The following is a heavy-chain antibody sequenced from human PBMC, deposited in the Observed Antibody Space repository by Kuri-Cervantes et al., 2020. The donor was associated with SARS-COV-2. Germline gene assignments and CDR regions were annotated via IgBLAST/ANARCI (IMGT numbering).Heavy chain of an antibody. V-gene: IGHV3-74*01. Sequence: GESLKISCAASGFTFSSYSMNWVRQAPGKGLVWVSRINSDGSSTSYADSVKGRFTISRDNAKNTLYLQMNSLRAEDTAVYYCARDSLHSSSWNYYYYGMDVWGQGTTVTVSS. CDR1: GFTFSSYS. D-gene: IGHD6-13*01. CDR3: ARDSLHSSSWNYYYYGMDV. CDR2: INSDGSST. J-gene: IGHJ6*02.